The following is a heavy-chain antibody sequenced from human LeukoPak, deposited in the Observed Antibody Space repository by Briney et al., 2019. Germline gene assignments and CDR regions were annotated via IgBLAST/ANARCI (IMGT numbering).Heavy chain of an antibody. CDR2: ISDSGGRT. Sequence: GGSLRLSCAVSGIILSNYGMSWVRQAPGKGLEWVAGISDSGGRTNYADSVKGRLTISRDNPKNTLYLQMNSLRAEDTAVYFCAKRGVVIRVILVGFHKEAYYFDSWGQGALVTVSS. V-gene: IGHV3-23*01. CDR3: AKRGVVIRVILVGFHKEAYYFDS. CDR1: GIILSNYG. D-gene: IGHD3-22*01. J-gene: IGHJ4*02.